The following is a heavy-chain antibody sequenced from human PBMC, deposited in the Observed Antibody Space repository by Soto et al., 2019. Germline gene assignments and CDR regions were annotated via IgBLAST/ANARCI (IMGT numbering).Heavy chain of an antibody. V-gene: IGHV3-43*01. CDR3: AKALYNYDSSGPGSMDV. CDR1: GFTFDDYT. J-gene: IGHJ6*02. D-gene: IGHD3-22*01. CDR2: ISWDGGST. Sequence: EVQLVESGGVVVQPGGSLRLSCAASGFTFDDYTMHWVRQAPGKGLEWVSLISWDGGSTYYADSVKGRFTISRDNSKNSLYLQMNSLRTEDTALYYCAKALYNYDSSGPGSMDVWGQGTTVTVSS.